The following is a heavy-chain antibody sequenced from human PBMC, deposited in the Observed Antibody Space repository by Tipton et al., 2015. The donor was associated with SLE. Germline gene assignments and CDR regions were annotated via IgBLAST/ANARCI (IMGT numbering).Heavy chain of an antibody. V-gene: IGHV4-39*01. CDR1: GGSISGSYYY. D-gene: IGHD2-2*01. Sequence: TLSLTCTVSGGSISGSYYYWDWIRQPPGKGLEWIGSIYYSGSTHYNPSLKSRATISVDTSKNQFSLKLSSVTAADTAVYYCARVGLAVPADYWGQGTLVTVSS. CDR3: ARVGLAVPADY. CDR2: IYYSGST. J-gene: IGHJ4*02.